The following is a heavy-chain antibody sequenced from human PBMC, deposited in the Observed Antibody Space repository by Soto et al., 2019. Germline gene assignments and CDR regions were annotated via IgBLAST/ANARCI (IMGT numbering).Heavy chain of an antibody. Sequence: QAQVVQSGAEVRKPGSSVKLSCKASEGTYNSYAIAWVRQAPGQGLEWMGGIIPYYNTLNYAQKFQDRVTITADDSTNTVYMELSSLRSDDTAVYFCASGASRWYPYFFESWAQGTLVTVSS. V-gene: IGHV1-69*01. D-gene: IGHD6-13*01. CDR2: IIPYYNTL. CDR1: EGTYNSYA. J-gene: IGHJ4*02. CDR3: ASGASRWYPYFFES.